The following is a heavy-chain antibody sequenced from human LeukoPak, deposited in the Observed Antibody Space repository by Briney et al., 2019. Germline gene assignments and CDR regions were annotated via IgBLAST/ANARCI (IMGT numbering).Heavy chain of an antibody. D-gene: IGHD3-10*01. CDR3: ARVRDYGSGTRGYFDY. CDR2: ISSSSSYI. J-gene: IGHJ4*02. Sequence: GGSLRLSCAVSGFTLSSYNMDWVRQAPGKGLEWVSSISSSSSYIYYADSVKGRFTISRDNAKNSLYLQMNSLRAEDTAVYYCARVRDYGSGTRGYFDYWGQGTLVTVSS. CDR1: GFTLSSYN. V-gene: IGHV3-21*01.